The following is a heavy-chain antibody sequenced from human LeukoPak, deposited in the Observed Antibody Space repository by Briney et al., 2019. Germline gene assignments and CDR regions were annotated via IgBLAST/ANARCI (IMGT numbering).Heavy chain of an antibody. J-gene: IGHJ4*02. CDR2: VKEDGTTK. CDR3: VSQEVVPH. D-gene: IGHD2-15*01. CDR1: GFNFINYW. Sequence: PGGSLRLSCAASGFNFINYWMSWVRQAPGKGLGWVANVKEDGTTKQYVDSVKGRFTISRDNAKNSLYLQMGSLRAEDTAVYYCVSQEVVPHWGQGTLVSVSS. V-gene: IGHV3-7*01.